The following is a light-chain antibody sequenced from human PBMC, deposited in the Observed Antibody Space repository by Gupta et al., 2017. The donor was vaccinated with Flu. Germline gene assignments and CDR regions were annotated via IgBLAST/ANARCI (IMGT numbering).Light chain of an antibody. CDR3: ATWDNNLRGV. Sequence: QKVTISCSRSNYNIGNNFVSWYQLLPGTAPKLLIFDNNKRPSGIPDRFSGSKSGTSATLGISGLQTGDEADYYCATWDNNLRGVFGGGTKLTVL. J-gene: IGLJ3*02. CDR2: DNN. V-gene: IGLV1-51*01. CDR1: NYNIGNNF.